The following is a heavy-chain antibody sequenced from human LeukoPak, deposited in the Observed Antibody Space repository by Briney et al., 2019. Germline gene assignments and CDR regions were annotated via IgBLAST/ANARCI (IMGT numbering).Heavy chain of an antibody. J-gene: IGHJ4*02. CDR1: GFTFSSYA. CDR2: ISGSGGST. D-gene: IGHD3-10*01. V-gene: IGHV3-23*01. CDR3: AKDEGDYYGSGSYDY. Sequence: PGGSLRLSCAASGFTFSSYAMSWVRQAPGKGLEWVSAISGSGGSTYYADSVKGRLTISRDNSKNTLYLQVNSLRAEDTAVYYCAKDEGDYYGSGSYDYWGQGTLVTVSS.